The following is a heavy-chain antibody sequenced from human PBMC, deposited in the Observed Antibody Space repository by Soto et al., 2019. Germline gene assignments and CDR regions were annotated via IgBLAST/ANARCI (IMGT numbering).Heavy chain of an antibody. CDR1: GFTFSSYW. D-gene: IGHD3-3*01. J-gene: IGHJ6*02. CDR2: IKQDGSEK. V-gene: IGHV3-7*01. Sequence: GSLRLSCAASGFTFSSYWMSWVRQAPGKGLEWVANIKQDGSEKYYVDSVKGRFTISRDNAKNSLYLQMNSLRAEDTAVYYCARGRFGVVMKTYYYYFGMDVWGQGTTVTVSS. CDR3: ARGRFGVVMKTYYYYFGMDV.